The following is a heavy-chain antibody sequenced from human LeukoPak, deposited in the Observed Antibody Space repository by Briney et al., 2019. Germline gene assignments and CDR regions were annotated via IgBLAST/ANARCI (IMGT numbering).Heavy chain of an antibody. CDR2: INHSGST. CDR1: GGAFSGYY. V-gene: IGHV4-34*01. D-gene: IGHD3-16*01. Sequence: SETLSLTCAVYGGAFSGYYWSSIREPLGEGQWWVWEINHSGSTNYNPSRKSRVTISVDTSKNHFSLKLSSGTAADTAVYYCARGLNVREGGSGYWGQGTLVTVSS. J-gene: IGHJ4*02. CDR3: ARGLNVREGGSGY.